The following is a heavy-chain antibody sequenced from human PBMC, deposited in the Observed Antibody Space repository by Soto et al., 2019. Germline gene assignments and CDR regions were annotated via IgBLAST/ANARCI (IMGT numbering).Heavy chain of an antibody. CDR3: ARHQDSSGYLDY. Sequence: QVQLVESGGGVVQHGRSLRLSCAASGFTFSSYAMHWVRQAPGKGLEWVAVISYDGSNKYYADSVKGRFNIARDNSKNTLYRQLNSLRAEDTAVYDVARHQDSSGYLDYWGQGTLVTVSS. CDR2: ISYDGSNK. CDR1: GFTFSSYA. J-gene: IGHJ4*02. V-gene: IGHV3-30-3*01. D-gene: IGHD3-22*01.